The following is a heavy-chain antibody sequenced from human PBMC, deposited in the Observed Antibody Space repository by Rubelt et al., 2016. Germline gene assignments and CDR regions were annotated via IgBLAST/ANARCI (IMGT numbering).Heavy chain of an antibody. Sequence: VQLVQSGAEVKKPGASVKVSCKASGYTFNVYYMHWVRQAPGQGLEWMGRINPDSGGPNYAQKFQGRVTMTRDTSIITAYMQLSNLRSDDTAVYYCAVSYNSQWVWGQGTLVTVSS. V-gene: IGHV1-2*06. CDR2: INPDSGGP. CDR3: AVSYNSQWV. CDR1: GYTFNVYY. J-gene: IGHJ4*02. D-gene: IGHD6-13*01.